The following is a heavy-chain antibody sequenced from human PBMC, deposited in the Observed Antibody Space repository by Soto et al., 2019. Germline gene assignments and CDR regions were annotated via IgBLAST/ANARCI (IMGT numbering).Heavy chain of an antibody. CDR3: ARVFYDILTGFSLDSGMDV. CDR1: GFTFSSYA. V-gene: IGHV3-30-3*01. D-gene: IGHD3-9*01. Sequence: VGSLRLSCAASGFTFSSYAMHWVRQAPGKGLEWVAVISYDGSNKYYADSVKGRFTISRDNSKNTLYLQMNSLRAEDTAVYYCARVFYDILTGFSLDSGMDVWGQGTTVTVSS. J-gene: IGHJ6*02. CDR2: ISYDGSNK.